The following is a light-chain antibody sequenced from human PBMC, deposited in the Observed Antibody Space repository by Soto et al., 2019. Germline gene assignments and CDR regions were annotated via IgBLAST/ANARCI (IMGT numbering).Light chain of an antibody. CDR1: SRDVGGYNY. CDR3: SSYTSSSTRV. Sequence: QSVLTQPASVSGSPGPSFTTSFPGTSRDVGGYNYVSWYQQHPGKALKLMLYEVSNRPSGVSNRCSGSRSGNTASLTISGLQAEDEGDYYCSSYTSSSTRVFGTGTKVTVL. J-gene: IGLJ1*01. CDR2: EVS. V-gene: IGLV2-14*01.